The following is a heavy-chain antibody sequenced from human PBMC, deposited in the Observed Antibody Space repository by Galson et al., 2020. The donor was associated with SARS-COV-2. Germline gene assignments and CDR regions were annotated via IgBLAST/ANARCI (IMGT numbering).Heavy chain of an antibody. Sequence: SETLSLTCTVSGGSIRRGGYYWSWIRQPDGKGPESIGSIYTSGSTNYNPSLKSRVIISVDTSKNQFSLKLSSVTAADTAVYYCASSVVIAVPDYWGQGTLVTVSS. CDR1: GGSIRRGGYY. D-gene: IGHD6-19*01. CDR2: IYTSGST. V-gene: IGHV4-61*02. J-gene: IGHJ4*02. CDR3: ASSVVIAVPDY.